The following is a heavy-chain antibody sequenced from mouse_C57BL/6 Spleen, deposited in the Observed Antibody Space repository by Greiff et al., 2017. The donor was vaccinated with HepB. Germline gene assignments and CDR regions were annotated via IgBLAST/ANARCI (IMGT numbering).Heavy chain of an antibody. J-gene: IGHJ3*01. CDR2: ISYSGST. D-gene: IGHD4-1*01. Sequence: DVQLQESGPGMVKPSQSLSLTCTVTGYSITSGYDWHWIRHFPGNKLEWMGYISYSGSTNYNPSLKSRISITHDTSKNHFFLKLNSVTTEDTATYYCARAGRAHWAWGQGTLVTVSA. V-gene: IGHV3-1*01. CDR1: GYSITSGYD. CDR3: ARAGRAHWA.